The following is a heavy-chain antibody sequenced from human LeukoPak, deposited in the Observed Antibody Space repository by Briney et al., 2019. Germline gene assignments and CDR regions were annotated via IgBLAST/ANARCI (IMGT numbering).Heavy chain of an antibody. Sequence: PSETLSLTCAVSGGSISSRNWWSWVRQPPGKGLEWIGEIYHSGSTNYNPSLKTRVTISVDKSKNQFSLKLSSVTAADTAVYYCARGGFTKVFVGDIVVLPAAFDLWGQGTMVTVSS. D-gene: IGHD2-2*01. J-gene: IGHJ3*01. CDR2: IYHSGST. CDR3: ARGGFTKVFVGDIVVLPAAFDL. CDR1: GGSISSRNW. V-gene: IGHV4-4*02.